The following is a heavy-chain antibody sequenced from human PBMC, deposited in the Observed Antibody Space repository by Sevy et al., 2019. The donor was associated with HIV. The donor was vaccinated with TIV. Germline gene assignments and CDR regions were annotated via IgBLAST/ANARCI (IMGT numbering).Heavy chain of an antibody. CDR1: GFTFSYYD. J-gene: IGHJ6*02. D-gene: IGHD5-12*01. CDR2: IYSGGST. CDR3: ARDRVAGTDV. Sequence: GVSLRLSCAASGFTFSYYDMHWVRQAPGQGLEWVSVIYSGGSTYYADSVKGRFTISRDNSKNTLYLQMNSLRAEDTAVYYCARDRVAGTDVWGQGTTVTVSS. V-gene: IGHV3-53*01.